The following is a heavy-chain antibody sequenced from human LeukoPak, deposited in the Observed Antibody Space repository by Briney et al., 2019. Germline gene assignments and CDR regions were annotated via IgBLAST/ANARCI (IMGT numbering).Heavy chain of an antibody. V-gene: IGHV1-18*01. CDR2: ISALTGDT. D-gene: IGHD1-1*01. CDR1: GYNFNDFG. Sequence: ASVKVSCKASGYNFNDFGVTWVRQAPGQGLEWMGWISALTGDTNYAQKFLGRVTMTTDTSTDTAYMEMRSLRSDDTAVYYCAREATGRAFDPWGRGTLVTVSS. J-gene: IGHJ5*02. CDR3: AREATGRAFDP.